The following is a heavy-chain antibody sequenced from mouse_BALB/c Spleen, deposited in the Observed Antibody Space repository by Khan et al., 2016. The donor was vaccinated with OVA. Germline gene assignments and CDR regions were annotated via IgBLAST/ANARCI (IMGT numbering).Heavy chain of an antibody. J-gene: IGHJ3*01. CDR2: IYPGRGNT. CDR1: GYTFTDYY. Sequence: QVQLQQSGPELVKPGASVKISCKASGYTFTDYYIKWVKQKPGQGLEWIGWIYPGRGNTKYNEKFKDKATLTVDTSTTTTYMYLSSLTSEDTAVSFCARGNSCGGTSWFGYWGQGTLVTVSA. V-gene: IGHV1-84*02. D-gene: IGHD1-1*02. CDR3: ARGNSCGGTSWFGY.